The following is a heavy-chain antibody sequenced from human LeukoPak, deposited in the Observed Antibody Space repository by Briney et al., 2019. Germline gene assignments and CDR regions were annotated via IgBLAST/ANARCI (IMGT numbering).Heavy chain of an antibody. CDR3: ARFTMVRGVIITGYYYYGMDV. CDR1: GGSISSYY. D-gene: IGHD3-10*01. V-gene: IGHV4-59*01. Sequence: SETLSLTCTVSGGSISSYYWSWIRQPPGKGLEWIGYIYYSGSTNYNPSLKSRVTISVDTSKNQFSLKLSSVTAADTAVYYCARFTMVRGVIITGYYYYGMDVWGQGTTVTVSS. CDR2: IYYSGST. J-gene: IGHJ6*02.